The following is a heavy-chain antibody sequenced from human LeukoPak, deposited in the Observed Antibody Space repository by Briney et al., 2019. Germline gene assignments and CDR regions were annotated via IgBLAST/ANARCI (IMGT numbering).Heavy chain of an antibody. Sequence: SETLSLTCTVSGGSISSYYWSWIRQPPGKGLEWIGEINHSGSTNYNPSLKSRVTISVDTSKNQFSLKLSSVTAADTAVYYCARRVVRGVIIGWGQGTLVTVSS. CDR2: INHSGST. V-gene: IGHV4-34*01. CDR3: ARRVVRGVIIG. CDR1: GGSISSYY. D-gene: IGHD3-10*01. J-gene: IGHJ4*02.